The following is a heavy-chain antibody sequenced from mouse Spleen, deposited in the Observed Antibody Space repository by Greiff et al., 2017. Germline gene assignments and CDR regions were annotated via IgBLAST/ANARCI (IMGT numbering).Heavy chain of an antibody. Sequence: VQLQQSGPELMKPWPSVKLSCNATGYSFTSYCMGWVKQRPGHGLEWIGVILTGCGSTNYNETFKSKATFTADTSSNTSYMQLNSVTTEDSAIYYCARKRGLSLFDYWGEGTLVTVSA. CDR2: ILTGCGST. J-gene: IGHJ3*01. D-gene: IGHD2-4*01. CDR1: GYSFTSYC. V-gene: IGHV1-9*01. CDR3: ARKRGLSLFDY.